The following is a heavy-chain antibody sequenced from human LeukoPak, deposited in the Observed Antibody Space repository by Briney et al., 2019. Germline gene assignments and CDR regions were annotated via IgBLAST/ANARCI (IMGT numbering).Heavy chain of an antibody. CDR1: GGSFSGYY. D-gene: IGHD3-10*01. CDR3: ARGRRITMVRGAMAYMDV. J-gene: IGHJ6*03. V-gene: IGHV4-34*01. CDR2: INHSGST. Sequence: PSETLSLTCAVYGGSFSGYYWSWIRQPPGKGLEWIGEINHSGSTNYNPSLKSRVTISEDMSKNQFSLKLSSVTAADTAVYYCARGRRITMVRGAMAYMDVWGKGTTVTVSS.